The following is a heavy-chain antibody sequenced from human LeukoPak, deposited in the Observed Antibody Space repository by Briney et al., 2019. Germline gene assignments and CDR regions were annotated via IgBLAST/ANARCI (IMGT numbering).Heavy chain of an antibody. CDR1: GYTFTSYY. D-gene: IGHD3-9*01. V-gene: IGHV1-2*02. CDR2: INPNSGGT. CDR3: ASPGSSYDILTGPGYCDY. Sequence: ASVKVSCKASGYTFTSYYMHWVRQAPGQGLEWMGWINPNSGGTNYAQKFQGRVTMTRDTSIRTAYMELSRLRSDDTAVYYCASPGSSYDILTGPGYCDYWGQGTLVTVSS. J-gene: IGHJ4*02.